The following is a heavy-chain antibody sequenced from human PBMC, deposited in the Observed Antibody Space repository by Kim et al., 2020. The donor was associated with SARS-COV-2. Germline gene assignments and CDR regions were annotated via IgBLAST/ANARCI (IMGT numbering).Heavy chain of an antibody. J-gene: IGHJ4*02. Sequence: SETLSLTCAVYGGSFSGYYWSWIRQPPGKGLEWIGEINHSGSTNYNPSLKSRVTISVDTSKNQFSLKLSSVTAADTAVYYCARAPSGYCYGQPLDYWGQGTLVTVSS. CDR2: INHSGST. CDR3: ARAPSGYCYGQPLDY. D-gene: IGHD5-18*01. CDR1: GGSFSGYY. V-gene: IGHV4-34*01.